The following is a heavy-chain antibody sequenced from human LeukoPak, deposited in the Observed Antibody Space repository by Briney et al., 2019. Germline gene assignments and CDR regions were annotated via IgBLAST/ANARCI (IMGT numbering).Heavy chain of an antibody. Sequence: GRSLRLSCAASGFTFSGYEMNWVRQAPGNGLEWVSYISSSGSNIYYADSVKGRFTISRDNAKNSLYLQMNSLRAEDTAVYYCARIHTSFDSSGYYYGPGHPLFDYWGQGTLVTVSS. CDR3: ARIHTSFDSSGYYYGPGHPLFDY. CDR2: ISSSGSNI. V-gene: IGHV3-48*03. D-gene: IGHD3-22*01. CDR1: GFTFSGYE. J-gene: IGHJ4*02.